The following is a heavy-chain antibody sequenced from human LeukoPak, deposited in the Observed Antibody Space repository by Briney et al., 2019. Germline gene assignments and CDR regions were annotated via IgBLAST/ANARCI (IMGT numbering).Heavy chain of an antibody. D-gene: IGHD3-9*01. CDR2: INTNTGNP. CDR3: ARLLTGYYYYYFDY. J-gene: IGHJ4*02. CDR1: GYTFTGYY. V-gene: IGHV7-4-1*02. Sequence: GASVKVSCKASGYTFTGYYMHWVRQAPGQGLEWMGWINTNTGNPTYAQGFTGRFVFSLDTSVSTAYLQISSLKAEDTAVYYCARLLTGYYYYYFDYWGQGTLVTVSS.